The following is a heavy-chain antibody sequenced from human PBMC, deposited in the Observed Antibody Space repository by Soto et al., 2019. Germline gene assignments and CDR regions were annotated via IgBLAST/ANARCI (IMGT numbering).Heavy chain of an antibody. J-gene: IGHJ1*01. V-gene: IGHV3-30-3*01. CDR1: GFTFSSYA. CDR2: ISYDGSNK. Sequence: QVQLVESRGGVVQPGRSLRLSCAASGFTFSSYAMHWVRQAPGKGLEWVAVISYDGSNKYYADSVKGRFTISRDNSKNTLYVQMNSLRAEVTAVYYCARESEQWLNNRAESFQHWGQGTLVTVSS. CDR3: ARESEQWLNNRAESFQH. D-gene: IGHD6-19*01.